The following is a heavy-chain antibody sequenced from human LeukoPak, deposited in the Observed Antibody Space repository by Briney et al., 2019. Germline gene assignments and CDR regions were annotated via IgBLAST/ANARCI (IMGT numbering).Heavy chain of an antibody. V-gene: IGHV3-30-3*01. CDR1: GFTFSSYA. Sequence: GRSLRLSCAASGFTFSSYAMHWVRQAPGKGLEWAAVISYDGSNKYYADSVKGRFTISRDNSKNTLYLQMNSLRAEDTAVYYCARDPLRYSYGYQSAFDIWGQGTMVTVSS. D-gene: IGHD5-18*01. J-gene: IGHJ3*02. CDR2: ISYDGSNK. CDR3: ARDPLRYSYGYQSAFDI.